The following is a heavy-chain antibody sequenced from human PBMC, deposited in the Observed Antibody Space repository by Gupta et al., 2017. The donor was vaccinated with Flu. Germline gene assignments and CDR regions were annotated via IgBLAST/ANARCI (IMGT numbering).Heavy chain of an antibody. V-gene: IGHV3-64D*06. J-gene: IGHJ6*02. CDR3: VKGGGTLPTYGMDV. CDR2: ISSNGGST. D-gene: IGHD2-15*01. Sequence: EVQLVESGGGLVQPGGSLRLSCSASGFTFSSYAMHWVRQAPGKGLEYGSAISSNGGSTYYADSVKGRFTISRDNSKNTLYLQMSRLRAEETAVYYCVKGGGTLPTYGMDVWGQGTTVTVSS. CDR1: GFTFSSYA.